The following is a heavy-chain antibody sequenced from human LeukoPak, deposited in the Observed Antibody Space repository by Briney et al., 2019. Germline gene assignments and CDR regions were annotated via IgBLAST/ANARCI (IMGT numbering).Heavy chain of an antibody. V-gene: IGHV1-69*06. CDR2: IIPIFGAA. J-gene: IGHJ3*02. D-gene: IGHD3-3*01. CDR1: GYTFTGYY. Sequence: ASVKVSCKASGYTFTGYYMHWVRQAPGQGLEWMGGIIPIFGAANYAQKFQGRVTITADTSTNTAYMELGSLRSEDAAVYYCARAARTLFGVFIIAAFDIWGQGTMVTVSS. CDR3: ARAARTLFGVFIIAAFDI.